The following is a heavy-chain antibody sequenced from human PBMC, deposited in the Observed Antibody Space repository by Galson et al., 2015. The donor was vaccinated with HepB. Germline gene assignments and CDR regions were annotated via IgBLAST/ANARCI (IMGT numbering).Heavy chain of an antibody. J-gene: IGHJ4*02. V-gene: IGHV3-49*03. CDR2: IRSKAYGGTT. D-gene: IGHD2-2*01. Sequence: SLRLSCAASGFTFGDYAMSWFRQAPGKGLEWVGFIRSKAYGGTTEYAASVKGRFTISRDDSKSIAYLQMNSLKTEDTAVYYCTREPVIVVVPAAPLAAAGYDYWGQGTLVTVSS. CDR3: TREPVIVVVPAAPLAAAGYDY. CDR1: GFTFGDYA.